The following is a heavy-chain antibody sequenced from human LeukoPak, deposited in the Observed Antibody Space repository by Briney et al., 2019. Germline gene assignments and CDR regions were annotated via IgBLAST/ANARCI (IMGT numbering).Heavy chain of an antibody. V-gene: IGHV1-69*05. CDR2: IIPIFGTA. CDR1: GGTFSSYA. J-gene: IGHJ4*02. CDR3: ARVGETQYSYAEGDYFDY. Sequence: SVKVSCKAPGGTFSSYAISWVRQAPGQGLEWMGGIIPIFGTANYAQKFQGRVTITTDESTSTAYMELSSLRSEDTAVYYCARVGETQYSYAEGDYFDYWGQGTLVTVSS. D-gene: IGHD5-18*01.